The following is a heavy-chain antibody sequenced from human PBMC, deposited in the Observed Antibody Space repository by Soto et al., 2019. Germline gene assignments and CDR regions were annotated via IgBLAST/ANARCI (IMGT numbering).Heavy chain of an antibody. CDR3: ANDRMGAGVRGYFDY. D-gene: IGHD3-10*01. CDR2: IIYDGSTT. Sequence: QVQLVESGGGVVQPGRSLRLSCAASGFTFSSYGMHWVRQAPGKGLEWVAVIIYDGSTTYYADSVKGRFTISRDNSKSTLYLQMNPLRAEDTAVYYCANDRMGAGVRGYFDYWGHGTLVTVSS. J-gene: IGHJ4*01. V-gene: IGHV3-30*18. CDR1: GFTFSSYG.